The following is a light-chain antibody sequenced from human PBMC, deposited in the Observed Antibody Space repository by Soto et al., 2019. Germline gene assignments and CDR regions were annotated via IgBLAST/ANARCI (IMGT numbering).Light chain of an antibody. CDR2: AAS. Sequence: DIQMTQSPSSLSASVGDRVTITCRASQSISSYLNWYQQKPGKAPKLLIYAASSLQSGVPSRFSGSGSGTDFTLIISSLQPEDFATYHCQQSYSTPHTFGQGTKLEIK. CDR3: QQSYSTPHT. CDR1: QSISSY. V-gene: IGKV1-39*01. J-gene: IGKJ2*01.